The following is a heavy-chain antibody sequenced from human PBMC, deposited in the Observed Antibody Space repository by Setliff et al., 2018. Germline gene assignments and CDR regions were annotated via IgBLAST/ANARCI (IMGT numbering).Heavy chain of an antibody. V-gene: IGHV1-69*06. CDR3: ARGYRGYYNFWSGSQGANWLDP. D-gene: IGHD3-3*01. CDR2: IIPIFGTA. Sequence: GASVKVSCKSSGGTFSSYAISWVRQAPGQGLEWMGRIIPIFGTANYAQKFQGRVTITADKSTSTAYMELSSLRSEDTAVYYCARGYRGYYNFWSGSQGANWLDPWGQGTLVTVS. J-gene: IGHJ5*02. CDR1: GGTFSSYA.